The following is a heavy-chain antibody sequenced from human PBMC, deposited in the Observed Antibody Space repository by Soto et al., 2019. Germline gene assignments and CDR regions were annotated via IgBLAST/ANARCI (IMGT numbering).Heavy chain of an antibody. J-gene: IGHJ4*02. CDR1: GGTFSSYA. CDR3: ARPGYYDFWSGYYTFDY. D-gene: IGHD3-3*01. CDR2: IIPIFGTA. Sequence: QVQLVQSGAEVKKPGSSVKVSCKASGGTFSSYAISWVRQAPGQGLEWMGGIIPIFGTANYAQKFQVRVTITADEFTSTAYMELSSLRSEDTAVYYCARPGYYDFWSGYYTFDYWGQGTLVTVSS. V-gene: IGHV1-69*01.